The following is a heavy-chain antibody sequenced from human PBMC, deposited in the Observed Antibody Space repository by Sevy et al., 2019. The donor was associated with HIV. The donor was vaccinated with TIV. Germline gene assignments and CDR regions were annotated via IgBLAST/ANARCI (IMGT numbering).Heavy chain of an antibody. J-gene: IGHJ1*01. CDR1: GFTFSSYA. D-gene: IGHD6-19*01. CDR2: ISGSGGST. V-gene: IGHV3-23*01. CDR3: AKDGSSGWSQH. Sequence: GALRLSCAASGFTFSSYAMSWVRQAPGKGLEWVSAISGSGGSTYYADSVKGRFTISRDNSKNTLYLQMNSLRAEDTAVYYCAKDGSSGWSQHWGQGTLVTVSS.